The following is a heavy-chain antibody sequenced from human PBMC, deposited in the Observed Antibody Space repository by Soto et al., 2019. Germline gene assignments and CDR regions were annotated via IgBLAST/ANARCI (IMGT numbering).Heavy chain of an antibody. D-gene: IGHD3-3*01. Sequence: ASVKVSFKASGYTFTSYDINWVRQATGQGLEWMGWMNPNSGNTGYAQKFQGRVTMTRNTSISTAYMELSSLRSEDTAVYYCARRELTYYDFWSGYYPYYYYGMDVWGQGTTVTVSS. CDR2: MNPNSGNT. CDR3: ARRELTYYDFWSGYYPYYYYGMDV. V-gene: IGHV1-8*01. J-gene: IGHJ6*02. CDR1: GYTFTSYD.